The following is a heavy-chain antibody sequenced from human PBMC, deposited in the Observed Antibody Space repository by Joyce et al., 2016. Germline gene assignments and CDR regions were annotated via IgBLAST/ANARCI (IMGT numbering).Heavy chain of an antibody. CDR1: GFTFSSYR. CDR2: ISSSSSLI. V-gene: IGHV3-48*02. CDR3: ATSSGYDLKFDS. J-gene: IGHJ4*02. Sequence: EVQLVESGGGLVQPGGSLRLSCVASGFTFSSYRMNWVRQAPGKWLEWVSFISSSSSLIYYADSVKGRFTISRDNAKNSLYLQMNSLRDEDTAVYFCATSSGYDLKFDSWGQGTLVTVSS. D-gene: IGHD5-12*01.